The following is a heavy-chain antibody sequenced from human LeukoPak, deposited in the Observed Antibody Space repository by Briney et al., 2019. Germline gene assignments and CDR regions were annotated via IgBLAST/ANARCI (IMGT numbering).Heavy chain of an antibody. CDR2: IIPIFGTA. CDR1: GGTFSSYA. J-gene: IGHJ4*02. V-gene: IGHV1-69*06. Sequence: SVKVSCKASGGTFSSYAISWVRQAPGQGLEWMGGIIPIFGTANYAQKFQGRVTITADKSTSTAYIELSSLRSEDTAVYYCARASGGYSYGQPMGYWGQGTLVTVSS. D-gene: IGHD5-18*01. CDR3: ARASGGYSYGQPMGY.